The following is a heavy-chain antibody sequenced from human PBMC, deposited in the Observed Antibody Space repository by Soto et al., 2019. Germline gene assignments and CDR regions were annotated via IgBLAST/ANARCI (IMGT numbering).Heavy chain of an antibody. J-gene: IGHJ6*02. CDR1: GYTFTGYY. CDR2: INPNSGGT. V-gene: IGHV1-2*04. CDR3: GSTYYNPSLKSRVTISVDTSKNQFSLKLSSVTAADTAVYYCARDRYSYGELNPVVPTYYYYGMDV. D-gene: IGHD2-21*02. Sequence: ASVKVSCKASGYTFTGYYMHWVRQAPGQGLEWMGWINPNSGGTNYAQKFQGWVTMTRDTSISTAYMELSRLRSDDTAVYYSGSTYYNPSLKSRVTISVDTSKNQFSLKLSSVTAADTAVYYCARDRYSYGELNPVVPTYYYYGMDVWGQGTTVTVSS.